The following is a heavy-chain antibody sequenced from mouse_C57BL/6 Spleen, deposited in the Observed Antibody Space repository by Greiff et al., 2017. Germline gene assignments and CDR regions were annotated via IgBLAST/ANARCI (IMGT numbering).Heavy chain of an antibody. Sequence: QVQLQQSGAELVRPGASVTLSCKASGYTFTDYEMHWVKQTPVHGLEWIGAIDPETGGTAYNQKFKGKAILTADKSSSTAYMELRILTSEDSAVYYATRGDGSSNWYFDVWGKGTTVTVSA. D-gene: IGHD1-1*01. V-gene: IGHV1-15*01. CDR2: IDPETGGT. CDR3: TRGDGSSNWYFDV. J-gene: IGHJ1*03. CDR1: GYTFTDYE.